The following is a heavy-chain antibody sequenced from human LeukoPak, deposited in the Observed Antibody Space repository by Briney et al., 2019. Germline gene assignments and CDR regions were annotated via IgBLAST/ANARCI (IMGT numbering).Heavy chain of an antibody. D-gene: IGHD3-22*01. Sequence: PSETLSLTCTVSGGSISSGDYYWRWIRQPPGKGLEWIGYVYYSGSTYYNPPHRSRVTVSVDTSKNPFSLKLSSVTAADTAVYYCARGPGSDSSGRRFDPWGQGTLVTVSS. CDR2: VYYSGST. V-gene: IGHV4-30-4*08. J-gene: IGHJ5*02. CDR3: ARGPGSDSSGRRFDP. CDR1: GGSISSGDYY.